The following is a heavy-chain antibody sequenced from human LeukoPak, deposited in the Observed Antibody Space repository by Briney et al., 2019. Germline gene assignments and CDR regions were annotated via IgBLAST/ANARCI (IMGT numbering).Heavy chain of an antibody. V-gene: IGHV3-30*18. CDR1: GFTFSSYG. CDR3: AKWELYSGFYYIDY. D-gene: IGHD1-26*01. CDR2: ISYDGSNK. J-gene: IGHJ4*02. Sequence: PGGSLRLSCAASGFTFSSYGIHWVRQAPGKGLEWVAVISYDGSNKYYADSVKGRFTISRDNSKNTLYLQMNSLRAEDTAVYYCAKWELYSGFYYIDYWGQGTLATVSS.